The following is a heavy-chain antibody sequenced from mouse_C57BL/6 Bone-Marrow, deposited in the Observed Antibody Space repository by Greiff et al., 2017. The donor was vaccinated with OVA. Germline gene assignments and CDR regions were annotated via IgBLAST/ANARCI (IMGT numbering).Heavy chain of an antibody. CDR1: GYTFTDYE. CDR2: LDPETGGT. J-gene: IGHJ4*01. V-gene: IGHV1-15*01. CDR3: TRSADGYYAMDY. Sequence: QVQLKESGAELVRPGASVTLSCKASGYTFTDYEMHWVKQTPVHGLEWIGALDPETGGTAYNQKFKGKAILTADKSSSTAYMELRSLTSEDSAVYYCTRSADGYYAMDYWGQGTSVTVSS. D-gene: IGHD2-3*01.